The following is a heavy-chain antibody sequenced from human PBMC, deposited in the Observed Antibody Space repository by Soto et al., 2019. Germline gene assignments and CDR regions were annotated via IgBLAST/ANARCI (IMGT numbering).Heavy chain of an antibody. V-gene: IGHV2-5*02. Sequence: SGPTLVNPTQTLTLTCTFSGFSLSTSGVGVGWIRQPPGKALECLALIYWDDDKRYSPSLKSRLTITKDTSKNQVVLTMTNMHHVDTPTYYSAHSTRYYEDSSGYYYPYYFDYWGXGTLFTV. CDR1: GFSLSTSGVG. J-gene: IGHJ4*01. CDR3: AHSTRYYEDSSGYYYPYYFDY. CDR2: IYWDDDK. D-gene: IGHD3-22*01.